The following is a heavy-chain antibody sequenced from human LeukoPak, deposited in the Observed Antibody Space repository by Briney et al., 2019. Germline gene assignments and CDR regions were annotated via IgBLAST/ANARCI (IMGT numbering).Heavy chain of an antibody. J-gene: IGHJ4*02. CDR3: AKVGYYDSSEGQFDY. D-gene: IGHD3-22*01. CDR2: ISGSGGST. CDR1: GFTFSSYA. Sequence: PGGSLRLSCAASGFTFSSYAMSWVRQAPGKGLEWVSAISGSGGSTYYADSVKGRFTISRDNSKNTLYLQMNSLRAEDTAVYYCAKVGYYDSSEGQFDYWGQGTLVTVSS. V-gene: IGHV3-23*01.